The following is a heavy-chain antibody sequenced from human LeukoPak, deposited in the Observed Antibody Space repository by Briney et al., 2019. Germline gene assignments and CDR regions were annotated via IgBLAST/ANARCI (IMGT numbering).Heavy chain of an antibody. CDR3: ARDSIYYGSGSRSGFDY. J-gene: IGHJ4*02. D-gene: IGHD3-10*01. CDR2: IYTSGST. Sequence: SQTLSLTCTVSGGSIGSFYWSWIRQPAGKGLEWIGRIYTSGSTNYNPSLKSRVTISVDTSKNQFSLKLSSVTAADTAVYYCARDSIYYGSGSRSGFDYWGQGTLLTVSS. CDR1: GGSIGSFY. V-gene: IGHV4-61*02.